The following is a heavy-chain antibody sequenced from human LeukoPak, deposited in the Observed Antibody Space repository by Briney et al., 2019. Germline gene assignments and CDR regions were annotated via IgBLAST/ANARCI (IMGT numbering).Heavy chain of an antibody. CDR1: GFTFSTYW. Sequence: GGSLRLSCAASGFTFSTYWMNWFRQTPGKGLEWVAKIKADGGEKDHVASVKGRFTISRDNAKNSLYLQMNSLRAEDTAVYYCARAHNWKYGSFDFWGQGTLVTVSS. V-gene: IGHV3-7*01. CDR2: IKADGGEK. J-gene: IGHJ4*02. D-gene: IGHD1-7*01. CDR3: ARAHNWKYGSFDF.